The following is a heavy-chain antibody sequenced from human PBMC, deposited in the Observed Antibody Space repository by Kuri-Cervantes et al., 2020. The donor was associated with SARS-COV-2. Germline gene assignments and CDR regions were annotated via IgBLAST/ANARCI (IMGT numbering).Heavy chain of an antibody. CDR2: INPDGSYT. V-gene: IGHV3-74*01. D-gene: IGHD1-1*01. CDR3: VRDGDHWNFDY. Sequence: GGSLRLSCAASGFTFSNYAMSWVRQAPGKGLVWVSRINPDGSYTNNADSVKGRFTLSRDNAKNMLFLQMNSLRAEDTAVYYCVRDGDHWNFDYWGQRTLVTVSS. J-gene: IGHJ4*02. CDR1: GFTFSNYA.